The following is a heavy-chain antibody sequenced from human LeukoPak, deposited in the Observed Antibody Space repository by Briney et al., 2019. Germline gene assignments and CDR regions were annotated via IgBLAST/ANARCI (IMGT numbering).Heavy chain of an antibody. CDR3: ARDQEAFDY. J-gene: IGHJ4*02. CDR1: GYSFTSNY. CDR2: IHPRDGST. Sequence: ASVKVSCTASGYSFTSNYIHWVRQAPGQGLEWMGMIHPRDGSTSYAQKFQGRVTVTRDTSTSTVHMELSGLRSEDTAVYYCARDQEAFDYWGQGTLVTVSS. V-gene: IGHV1-46*01.